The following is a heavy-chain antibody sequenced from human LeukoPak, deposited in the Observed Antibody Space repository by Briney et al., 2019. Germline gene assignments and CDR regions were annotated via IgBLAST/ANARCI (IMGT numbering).Heavy chain of an antibody. V-gene: IGHV5-10-1*01. CDR1: GYIFASYW. CDR3: ARGVPDNWFDP. Sequence: GASLQISCQGSGYIFASYWISWGRQVPGKGLEWMGRIDPSDSYTNYSPSFQGHVTISADKSITTAYLQWSSLKASDTAIYSCARGVPDNWFDPWGQGTLVTVSS. J-gene: IGHJ5*02. CDR2: IDPSDSYT. D-gene: IGHD1-14*01.